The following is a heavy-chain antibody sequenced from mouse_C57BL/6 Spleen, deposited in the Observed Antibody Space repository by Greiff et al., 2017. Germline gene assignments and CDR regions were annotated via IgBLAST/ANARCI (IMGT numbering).Heavy chain of an antibody. CDR1: GYTFTSYW. J-gene: IGHJ2*01. CDR3: AIAEVVTTGLGY. V-gene: IGHV1-74*01. CDR2: IHPSDSDT. D-gene: IGHD2-2*01. Sequence: VQLQQPGAELVKPGASVKVSCKASGYTFTSYWMHWVKQRPGQGLEWIGRIHPSDSDTNYNQKFKGKATLTVDKSSSTAYMQLSSLTSEDSAFYYCAIAEVVTTGLGYWGQGTTLTVSS.